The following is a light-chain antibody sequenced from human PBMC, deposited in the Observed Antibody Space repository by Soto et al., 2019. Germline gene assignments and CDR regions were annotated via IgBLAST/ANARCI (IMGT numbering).Light chain of an antibody. V-gene: IGKV3-15*01. J-gene: IGKJ1*01. Sequence: EIVMTQSPATLSLSPGERATLSCRASQSVSSSFSSYQQKPGRAPRLLIYGASTRATGIPARFSGSGSGTEFTLTISSLQSEDFAVYYCQQYNNWPREFGQGTKVEIK. CDR1: QSVSSS. CDR3: QQYNNWPRE. CDR2: GAS.